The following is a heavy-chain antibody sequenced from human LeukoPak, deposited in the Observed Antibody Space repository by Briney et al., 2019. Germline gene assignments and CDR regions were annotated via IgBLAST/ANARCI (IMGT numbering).Heavy chain of an antibody. CDR1: GFIFSNYA. J-gene: IGHJ4*02. CDR2: IRYDGSNK. D-gene: IGHD6-6*01. Sequence: GGSLRLSCAASGFIFSNYAMHWVRQAPGKGLEWVTFIRYDGSNKYYADSVKGRFTISRDNSKNTLYLQMNSLRAEDTAVYYCAKDSYSSSSGGVFDYWGQGTLVTVSS. CDR3: AKDSYSSSSGGVFDY. V-gene: IGHV3-30*02.